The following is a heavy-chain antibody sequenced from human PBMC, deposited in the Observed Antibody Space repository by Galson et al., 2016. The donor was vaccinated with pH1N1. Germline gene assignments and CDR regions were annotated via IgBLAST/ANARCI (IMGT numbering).Heavy chain of an antibody. Sequence: SVKVSCKASGYTFTSDFMHWVRQAPGQGLEWMGMLNPTGGSRIYAQKFQGRVTMTRDTSTSTVYMELSSLRSEETAVYYWARARESSGYYLGSDAFDIWGQGTMVTVSS. V-gene: IGHV1-46*01. CDR2: LNPTGGSR. CDR1: GYTFTSDF. CDR3: ARARESSGYYLGSDAFDI. J-gene: IGHJ3*02. D-gene: IGHD3-22*01.